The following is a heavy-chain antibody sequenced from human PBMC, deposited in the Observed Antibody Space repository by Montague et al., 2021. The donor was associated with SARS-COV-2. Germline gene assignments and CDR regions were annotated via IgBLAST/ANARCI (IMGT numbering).Heavy chain of an antibody. V-gene: IGHV5-51*03. CDR2: IYPGDSDT. D-gene: IGHD3-16*01. CDR1: GYIFTKYW. Sequence: QSGAEVKTPGESLTISCNASGYIFTKYWIGWVRQMPGKGLEWMGIIYPGDSDTRYSPSFQGQVTMSVDKSISTAYLQWSRLKVSDTAIYFCARVRPHGGSLTLGGFDPRGQGTLVSVAS. CDR3: ARVRPHGGSLTLGGFDP. J-gene: IGHJ5*02.